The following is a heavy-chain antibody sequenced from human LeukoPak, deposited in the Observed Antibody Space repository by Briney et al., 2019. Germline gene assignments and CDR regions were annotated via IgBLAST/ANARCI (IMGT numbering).Heavy chain of an antibody. Sequence: GGSLRLSCAASGFTFSSYSMNWVRQAPGKGLEWVSSISSSSSYIYYADSVKGRFTISRDNAKNSLYLQMNSLRAEDTAVYYCARDRQIFGVVILPLDVWGKGTTVTVSS. CDR2: ISSSSSYI. J-gene: IGHJ6*04. CDR3: ARDRQIFGVVILPLDV. V-gene: IGHV3-21*01. D-gene: IGHD3-3*01. CDR1: GFTFSSYS.